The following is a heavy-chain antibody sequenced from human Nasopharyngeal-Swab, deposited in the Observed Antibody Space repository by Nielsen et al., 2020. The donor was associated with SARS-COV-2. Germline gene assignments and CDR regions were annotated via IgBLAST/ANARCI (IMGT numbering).Heavy chain of an antibody. Sequence: SETPSLTCTVSSDSISPYFWNWIRQPPGMGLEWIGYISHSGSTNYTPSLKSRITISIDTSKKQLSLKLRSVTAADTAVYYCARIDGWGAMDVWGQGTTVTVSS. CDR3: ARIDGWGAMDV. CDR1: SDSISPYF. D-gene: IGHD3-10*01. J-gene: IGHJ6*02. CDR2: ISHSGST. V-gene: IGHV4-59*13.